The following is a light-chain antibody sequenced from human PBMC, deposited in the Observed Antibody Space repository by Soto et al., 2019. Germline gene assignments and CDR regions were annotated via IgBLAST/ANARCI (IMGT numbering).Light chain of an antibody. J-gene: IGKJ3*01. CDR3: QQRSNWPPEVT. CDR1: QSVSSS. V-gene: IGKV3-11*01. Sequence: EIVLTQSPDTLSLSPGERATLSCRASQSVSSSLAWYQQKPGQAPRLLIYDASNRATGIPARFSGSGSGTDLTLTISRLEPEDFAVDYCQQRSNWPPEVTFGPGTKVDIK. CDR2: DAS.